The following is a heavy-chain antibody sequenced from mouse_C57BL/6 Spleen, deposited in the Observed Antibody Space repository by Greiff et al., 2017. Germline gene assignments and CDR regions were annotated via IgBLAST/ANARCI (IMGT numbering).Heavy chain of an antibody. CDR2: IDPATGGT. D-gene: IGHD1-1*01. Sequence: VQLQQSGAELVRPGASVTLSCKASGYTFTDYEMHWVKQTPVHGLEWIGAIDPATGGTAYNQKFKGKAILTADKSSSTAYMELRSLTSEDSADYYCTSYYGSSYCDYWGQGTTLTVSS. CDR3: TSYYGSSYCDY. CDR1: GYTFTDYE. J-gene: IGHJ2*01. V-gene: IGHV1-15*01.